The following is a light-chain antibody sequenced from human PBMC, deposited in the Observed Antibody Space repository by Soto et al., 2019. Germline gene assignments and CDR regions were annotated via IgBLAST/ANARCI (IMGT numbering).Light chain of an antibody. V-gene: IGKV1-39*01. CDR2: DAS. CDR3: QKSYMDPLT. J-gene: IGKJ5*01. Sequence: DIQMTHSPSSLSASVGNRVTITCRASQSISDYLNWYQEKPGKAPNLLIYDASRLQSGVPSRFSGSGGGTDFTLSISSLQPEDFATYFCQKSYMDPLTFAQGARLEIK. CDR1: QSISDY.